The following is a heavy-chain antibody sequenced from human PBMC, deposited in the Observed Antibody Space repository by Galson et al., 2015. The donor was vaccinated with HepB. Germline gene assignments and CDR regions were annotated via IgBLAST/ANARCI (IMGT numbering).Heavy chain of an antibody. CDR1: GFTFSSYW. V-gene: IGHV3-7*01. J-gene: IGHJ5*02. D-gene: IGHD3-9*01. CDR3: ARDKPPYYDILTGHYLFDP. CDR2: IKQDGSEK. Sequence: SLRLSCAASGFTFSSYWMSWVRQAPGKGLEWVANIKQDGSEKYYVDSVKGRFTISRDNAKNSLYLQMNSLRAEDTAVYYCARDKPPYYDILTGHYLFDPWGQGTLVTVSS.